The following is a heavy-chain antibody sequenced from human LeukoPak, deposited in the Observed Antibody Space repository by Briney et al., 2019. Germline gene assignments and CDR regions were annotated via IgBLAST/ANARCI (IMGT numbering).Heavy chain of an antibody. V-gene: IGHV4-34*01. Sequence: SETLSLTCAVYGGSFSGYHWSWIRQPPGKGLEWIGEINHSGSTNYNPSLKSRVTISVDTPKNQFSLKLSSVTAADTAVYYCARGPLNYDFWSGYNVRSDYFDYWGQGTLVTVSS. CDR1: GGSFSGYH. D-gene: IGHD3-3*01. CDR2: INHSGST. J-gene: IGHJ4*02. CDR3: ARGPLNYDFWSGYNVRSDYFDY.